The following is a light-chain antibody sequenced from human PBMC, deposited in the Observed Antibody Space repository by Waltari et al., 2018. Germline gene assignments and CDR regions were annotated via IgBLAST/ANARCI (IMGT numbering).Light chain of an antibody. CDR3: QQYYNTPYT. J-gene: IGKJ2*01. V-gene: IGKV4-1*01. Sequence: DIVMTQSPDPLAVSLGERATINCKSSPSVLYSSNNKNYLAWYQQKPGQPPRLLIYWASTRQSGVPDRFSGSGSGTDFTLTISSLQAEDVAVYYCQQYYNTPYTFGQGTKLEIK. CDR1: PSVLYSSNNKNY. CDR2: WAS.